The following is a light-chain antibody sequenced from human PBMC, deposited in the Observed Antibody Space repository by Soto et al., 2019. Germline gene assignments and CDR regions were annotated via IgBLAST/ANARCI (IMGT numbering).Light chain of an antibody. J-gene: IGLJ2*01. CDR3: AAWDVSLNDVV. CDR2: SNN. CDR1: SSNIGSNA. Sequence: QSVLTQPPSASGTPGQRVTISCSGSSSNIGSNAVYWYQQLPGTAPTLLIYSNNQRPSGVADRFSGSKSGTSASLAISGLQSEDEADYYCAAWDVSLNDVVFGGGTKLTVL. V-gene: IGLV1-44*01.